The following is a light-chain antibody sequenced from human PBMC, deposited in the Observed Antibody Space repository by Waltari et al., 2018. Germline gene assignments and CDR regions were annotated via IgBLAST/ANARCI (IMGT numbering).Light chain of an antibody. J-gene: IGLJ2*01. Sequence: QSVLTQPPSASGTPGQRVTISGSGTSSNLGRHTLHRYQQLPGTAPKLLIYSNNRRPSGVPDRFSGSKSGTSASLAISGLQSEDEADYYCVAWDDSLIGPVFGGGTKLTVL. CDR3: VAWDDSLIGPV. V-gene: IGLV1-44*01. CDR2: SNN. CDR1: SSNLGRHT.